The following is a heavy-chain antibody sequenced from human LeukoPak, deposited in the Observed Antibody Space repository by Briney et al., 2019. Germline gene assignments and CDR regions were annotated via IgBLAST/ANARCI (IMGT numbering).Heavy chain of an antibody. V-gene: IGHV4-59*01. CDR3: SASKQLWLRGLFDY. CDR2: VYYSGTT. D-gene: IGHD5-18*01. Sequence: SETLSLTCSVSGDSISTYYWSWIRQPPGKALEWIGYVYYSGTTDYNTSLKSRVTISVDTSKMQFSLNLNSVTAADTAVYYCSASKQLWLRGLFDYWGQGTLVTVSS. J-gene: IGHJ4*02. CDR1: GDSISTYY.